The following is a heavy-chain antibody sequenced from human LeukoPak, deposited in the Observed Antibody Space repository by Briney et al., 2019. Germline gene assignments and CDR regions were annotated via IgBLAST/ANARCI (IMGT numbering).Heavy chain of an antibody. V-gene: IGHV1-69*13. D-gene: IGHD3-22*01. CDR3: ATASGDSSGYYYADFDY. J-gene: IGHJ4*02. CDR2: IIPIFGTA. CDR1: GYTFTSYD. Sequence: GASVTVSCTASGYTFTSYDINWVRQAPGQGLEWMGGIIPIFGTANYAQKFQGRVTLTADESTSTAYMELSSLRSEDTAVYYCATASGDSSGYYYADFDYWGQGTLVTVSS.